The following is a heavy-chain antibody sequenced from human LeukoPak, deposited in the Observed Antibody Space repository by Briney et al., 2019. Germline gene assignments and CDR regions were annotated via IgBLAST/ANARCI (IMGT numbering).Heavy chain of an antibody. J-gene: IGHJ3*02. D-gene: IGHD4-17*01. CDR2: ISGSGGST. V-gene: IGHV3-23*01. CDR3: AKDRGLRLRGPFDI. CDR1: GCAFSSYD. Sequence: PGGSLSLSCAASGCAFSSYDMSWVRQAPGKGLEWVSSISGSGGSTYYADSVKGRFTISRDNSKNTLYLQMNSLRAEDTAVYYCAKDRGLRLRGPFDIWGQGTMVTVSS.